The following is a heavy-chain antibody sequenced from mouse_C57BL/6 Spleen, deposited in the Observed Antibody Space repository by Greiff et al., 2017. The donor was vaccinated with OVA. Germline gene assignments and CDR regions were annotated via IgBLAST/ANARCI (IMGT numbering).Heavy chain of an antibody. J-gene: IGHJ4*01. D-gene: IGHD3-2*02. CDR1: GFTFNTYA. CDR3: VREAAQATRYAMDY. CDR2: IRSKSSNYAT. Sequence: EVQLVESGGGLVQPKGSLKLSCAASGFTFNTYAMHWVRQAPGKGLEWVARIRSKSSNYATYYADSVKDRFTISRDDSQSMLYLQMNNLKTEDTAMYYCVREAAQATRYAMDYWGQGTSVTVSS. V-gene: IGHV10-3*01.